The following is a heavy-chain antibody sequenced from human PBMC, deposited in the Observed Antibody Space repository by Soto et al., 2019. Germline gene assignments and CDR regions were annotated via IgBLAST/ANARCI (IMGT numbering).Heavy chain of an antibody. D-gene: IGHD3-3*01. CDR1: GLNFDDFA. CDR3: AKGRYDFWSPYYFDS. Sequence: SLRLSCLCTGLNFDDFAMHWVRQAPGKGLEWVSGITWNSRVLAYADSVKGRFTISRDTARNSLYLQMDSLRDEDTALYYCAKGRYDFWSPYYFDSWGQGTLVTVSS. J-gene: IGHJ4*02. V-gene: IGHV3-9*01. CDR2: ITWNSRVL.